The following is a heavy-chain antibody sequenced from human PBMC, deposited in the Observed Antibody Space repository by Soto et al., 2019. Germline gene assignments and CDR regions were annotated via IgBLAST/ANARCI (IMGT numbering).Heavy chain of an antibody. CDR3: ARVYSSSWYNGMDV. CDR2: ISSSGSTI. Sequence: GGSLRLSCAASGFTVIDYYMSWIRQAPGKGLEWVSYISSSGSTIYYADSVKGRFTISRDNAKNSLYLQMNSLRAEDTAVYYCARVYSSSWYNGMDVWGQGTTVTVSS. CDR1: GFTVIDYY. V-gene: IGHV3-11*01. J-gene: IGHJ6*02. D-gene: IGHD6-13*01.